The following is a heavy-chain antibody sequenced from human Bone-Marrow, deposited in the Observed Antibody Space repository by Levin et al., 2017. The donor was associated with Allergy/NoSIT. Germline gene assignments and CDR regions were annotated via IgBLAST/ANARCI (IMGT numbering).Heavy chain of an antibody. CDR3: AHRHYYDFIWGSYRQSNWFDP. Sequence: QTLSLTCTFSGFSLNTTGVAVGWIRQPPGGSLEWLALIYWDDLKRYNPSLKNRLTITKGTSKNQVVLSMTNMDPVDPATYYSAHRHYYDFIWGSYRQSNWFDPWGQGTLVAVSS. J-gene: IGHJ5*02. D-gene: IGHD3-16*02. CDR2: IYWDDLK. V-gene: IGHV2-5*02. CDR1: GFSLNTTGVA.